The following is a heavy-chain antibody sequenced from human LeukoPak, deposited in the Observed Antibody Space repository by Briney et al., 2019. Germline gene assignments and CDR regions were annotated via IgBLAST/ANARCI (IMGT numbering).Heavy chain of an antibody. J-gene: IGHJ3*02. V-gene: IGHV3-30*04. CDR1: GFTFSNFA. Sequence: PGRSLRLSCAASGFTFSNFAMHWVRQAPGKGLEWVAVISYDGSIKYYADSVKGRFTISRDNSKNTLYLQMNSLRAEDTAVYYCAREDMTTVTTRWAFDIWGQGSMVTVPS. D-gene: IGHD4-17*01. CDR3: AREDMTTVTTRWAFDI. CDR2: ISYDGSIK.